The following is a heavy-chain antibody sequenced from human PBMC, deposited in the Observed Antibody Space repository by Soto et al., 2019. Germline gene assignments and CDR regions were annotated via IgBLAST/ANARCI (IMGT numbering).Heavy chain of an antibody. Sequence: EVQLLESGGGLVQPGGSLRLSCAASGFTFSGYAMTWVRQAPGKGLQWVSSISESGGSTYYADAVKGRFTISRDNSKNTLYLQMNSLRAEDTAVYYCAKKPNGFDSRGRGTLVTVSS. CDR1: GFTFSGYA. CDR2: ISESGGST. CDR3: AKKPNGFDS. V-gene: IGHV3-23*01. J-gene: IGHJ5*01.